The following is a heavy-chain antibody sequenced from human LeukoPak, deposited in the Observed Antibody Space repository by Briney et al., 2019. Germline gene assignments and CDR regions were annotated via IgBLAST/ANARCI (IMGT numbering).Heavy chain of an antibody. V-gene: IGHV3-48*03. J-gene: IGHJ5*02. CDR1: GFTFSSYE. CDR3: AKDIAAAVLDP. D-gene: IGHD6-13*01. CDR2: ISSSGSTI. Sequence: GGSLRLSCAASGFTFSSYEMNWVRQAPGKGLEWVSYISSSGSTIYYADSVKGRFTISRDNAKNSLYLQMDSLRAEDTAVYYCAKDIAAAVLDPWGQGTLVTVSS.